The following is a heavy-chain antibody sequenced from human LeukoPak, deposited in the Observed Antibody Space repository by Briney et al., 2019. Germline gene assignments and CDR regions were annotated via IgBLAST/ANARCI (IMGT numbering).Heavy chain of an antibody. V-gene: IGHV1-69*13. CDR3: ARSGFGELLWEDYYYYGMDV. Sequence: SVKVSCKASGGTFISYAISWVRQAPGQGLEWMGGIIPIFGTANYAQKFQGRVTITADESTITAYMELSSLRSEDTAVYYCARSGFGELLWEDYYYYGMDVWGQGTTVTVSS. J-gene: IGHJ6*02. CDR1: GGTFISYA. CDR2: IIPIFGTA. D-gene: IGHD3-10*01.